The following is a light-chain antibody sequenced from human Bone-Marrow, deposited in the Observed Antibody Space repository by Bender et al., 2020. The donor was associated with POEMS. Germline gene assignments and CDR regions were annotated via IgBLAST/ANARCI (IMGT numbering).Light chain of an antibody. CDR1: NMETKS. V-gene: IGLV3-21*02. CDR2: DDS. J-gene: IGLJ2*01. CDR3: QVWDSSQEGV. Sequence: SFVLTQPPSVSVAPGQTARVTCGGSNMETKSVYWYQQKPGQAPVLVVYDDSDRPSGIPERFSGSNSGNTATLTISRVEAGDEADYYCQVWDSSQEGVFGGGTKVTVL.